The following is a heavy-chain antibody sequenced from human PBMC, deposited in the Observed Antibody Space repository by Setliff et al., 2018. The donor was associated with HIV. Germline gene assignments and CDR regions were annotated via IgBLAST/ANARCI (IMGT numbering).Heavy chain of an antibody. Sequence: SETLSLTCAVYNGSFSGYYWSWIRQPPGKGLEWIGEIDHSGATNYNPSLNSRVTMSVDTSKNQFSLKLSSVTAADTAVYYCAFSKQMATMAFDYWGQGALVTVSS. D-gene: IGHD5-12*01. V-gene: IGHV4-34*01. CDR1: NGSFSGYY. CDR2: IDHSGAT. CDR3: AFSKQMATMAFDY. J-gene: IGHJ4*02.